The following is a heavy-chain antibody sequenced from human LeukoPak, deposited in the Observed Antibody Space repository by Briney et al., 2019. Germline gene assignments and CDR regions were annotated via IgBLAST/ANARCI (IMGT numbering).Heavy chain of an antibody. CDR2: IIPIFGTA. J-gene: IGHJ6*02. Sequence: GASVKVSCKASGGTFSSYAISWVRQAPGQGLEWMGGIIPIFGTANYAQKFQGRVTITADESTSTAYMELSSLRSEDTAVYYCARAGYSSSWSSIYYYYYGMDVWGQGTTVTVSS. D-gene: IGHD6-13*01. CDR3: ARAGYSSSWSSIYYYYYGMDV. V-gene: IGHV1-69*13. CDR1: GGTFSSYA.